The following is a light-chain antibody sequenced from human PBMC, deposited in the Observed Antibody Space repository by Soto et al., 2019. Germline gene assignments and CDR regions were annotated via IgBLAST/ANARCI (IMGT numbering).Light chain of an antibody. CDR2: QVT. CDR1: SSDVGGYNY. CDR3: SSYTSTTNLHV. Sequence: QSALTQPASVSGSPGQSITISCTGTSSDVGGYNYVSWYQQHPGKAPKLIISQVTNRPSGVSNRFSGSKSGNAASLTISGLQAEDEDDYYCSSYTSTTNLHVFGTGTKVTVL. V-gene: IGLV2-14*01. J-gene: IGLJ1*01.